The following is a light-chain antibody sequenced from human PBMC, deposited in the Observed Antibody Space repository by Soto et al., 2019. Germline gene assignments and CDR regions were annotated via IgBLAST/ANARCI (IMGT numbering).Light chain of an antibody. CDR3: QSYDNSLTGSNVV. V-gene: IGLV1-40*01. J-gene: IGLJ2*01. CDR2: GDT. Sequence: QSVLTQPPSVSGAPGQRVTISCTGSSSTIGAGYDVHWYQQFPGTAPKLLIYGDTNRPSGVPDRFSASKSDTSASLAITGLRTEDEATYFCQSYDNSLTGSNVVFGGGTKLTVL. CDR1: SSTIGAGYD.